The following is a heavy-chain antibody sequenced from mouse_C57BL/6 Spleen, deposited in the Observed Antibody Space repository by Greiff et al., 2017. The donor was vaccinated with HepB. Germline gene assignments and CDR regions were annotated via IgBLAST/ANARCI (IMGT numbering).Heavy chain of an antibody. CDR3: APDGYYSWFAY. CDR1: GYTFTSYW. CDR2: IHPSDSDT. V-gene: IGHV1-74*01. Sequence: QVQLKQPGAELVKPGASVKVSCKASGYTFTSYWMHWVKQRPGQGLEWIGRIHPSDSDTNYNQKFKGKATLTVDKSSSTAYMQLSSLTSEDSAVYYCAPDGYYSWFAYWGQGTLVTVSA. J-gene: IGHJ3*01. D-gene: IGHD2-3*01.